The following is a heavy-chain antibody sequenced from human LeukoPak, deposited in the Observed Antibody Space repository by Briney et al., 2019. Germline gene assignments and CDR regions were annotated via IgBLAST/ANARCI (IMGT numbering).Heavy chain of an antibody. CDR2: IYSGGST. D-gene: IGHD3-22*01. V-gene: IGHV3-53*01. J-gene: IGHJ3*02. CDR3: ARDSRQDYYDSSGYLWFAFDI. CDR1: GFTVSSYG. Sequence: PGGSLRLSCAASGFTVSSYGMHWVRQAPGKGLEWVSVIYSGGSTYYADSVKGRFTISRDNSKNTLYLQMNSLRAEDTAVYYCARDSRQDYYDSSGYLWFAFDIWGQGTMVTVSS.